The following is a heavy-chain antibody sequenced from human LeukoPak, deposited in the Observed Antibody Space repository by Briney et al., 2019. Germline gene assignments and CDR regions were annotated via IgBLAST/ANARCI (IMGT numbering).Heavy chain of an antibody. CDR2: NIGSGGST. CDR3: AKGGSASSYYYMDV. J-gene: IGHJ6*03. D-gene: IGHD2-2*01. Sequence: GGSLRLSCAASGFTFSSYALSWVRQAPGKRLEWVSSNIGSGGSTFYADSVKGRFTISRDNSKNTLYLHMNSLRAEDTAVYYCAKGGSASSYYYMDVWGKGTTVTVSS. CDR1: GFTFSSYA. V-gene: IGHV3-23*01.